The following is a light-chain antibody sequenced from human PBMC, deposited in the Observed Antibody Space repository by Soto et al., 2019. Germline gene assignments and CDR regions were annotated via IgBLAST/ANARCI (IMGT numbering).Light chain of an antibody. Sequence: QSALTQPASVSGSPGQSITISCTGTSSDVGGYNFVSWYQQHPGKAPKFIIYDVRNRPSGVSNRFSGSRSGNTASLTISALQAHDEADYYCISYTSSSTVIFGGGTKLTVL. V-gene: IGLV2-14*03. J-gene: IGLJ2*01. CDR3: ISYTSSSTVI. CDR2: DVR. CDR1: SSDVGGYNF.